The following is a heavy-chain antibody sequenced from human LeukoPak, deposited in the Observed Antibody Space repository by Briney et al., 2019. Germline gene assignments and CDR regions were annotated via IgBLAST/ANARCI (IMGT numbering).Heavy chain of an antibody. CDR2: IYYSGST. V-gene: IGHV4-59*01. CDR1: GSSFSSSY. CDR3: ARGASGSYYGIWFDP. Sequence: SETLSLTCTVSGSSFSSSYWSWIRQPPGKGLEWIGYIYYSGSTNYNPSLKSRVTISLDTSKNQFSLKLSSVTAADTAVYYCARGASGSYYGIWFDPWGQGTLVTVSS. D-gene: IGHD1-26*01. J-gene: IGHJ5*02.